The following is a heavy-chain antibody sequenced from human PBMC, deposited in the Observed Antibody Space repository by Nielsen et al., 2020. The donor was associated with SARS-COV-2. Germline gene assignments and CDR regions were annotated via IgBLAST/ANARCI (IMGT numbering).Heavy chain of an antibody. CDR1: GFTFSSYE. V-gene: IGHV3-48*03. D-gene: IGHD6-19*01. Sequence: GGSLRLSCAASGFTFSSYEMNWVRQAPGKGLEWVSYISSSGSTIYYADSVKGRFTISRDNAKNSLYLQMNSLRAEDTAVYYCARSAYWEGAGTPILLGMDVWGQGTTVTVSS. J-gene: IGHJ6*02. CDR2: ISSSGSTI. CDR3: ARSAYWEGAGTPILLGMDV.